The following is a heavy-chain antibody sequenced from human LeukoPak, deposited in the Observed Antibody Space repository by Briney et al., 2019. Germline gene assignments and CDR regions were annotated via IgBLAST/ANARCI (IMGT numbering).Heavy chain of an antibody. V-gene: IGHV3-48*04. CDR3: VRVWSGYWTLHT. CDR2: ISNTAGII. CDR1: GFTFSSYA. J-gene: IGHJ4*02. Sequence: QPGGSLSLSCAASGFTFSSYAMSWVRQAPGKGLEWVSYISNTAGIIYYADSVKGRFTISRDNPKNSLYLQMNSLRGDDTAVYYCVRVWSGYWTLHTWGQGTLVTVSS. D-gene: IGHD3-3*01.